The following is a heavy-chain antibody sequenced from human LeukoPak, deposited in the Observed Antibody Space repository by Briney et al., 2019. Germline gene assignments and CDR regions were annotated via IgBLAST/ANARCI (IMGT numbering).Heavy chain of an antibody. V-gene: IGHV3-53*01. Sequence: GGSLRLSCAASGFTVSSSYMIWVRQAPGKGLEWVSVIYSGGYTYYADSVKGRFTISRDHSKNTLYLQMNSLRAEDTAVYYCARDSMVRGGGFDYWGQGTLVTVSS. CDR1: GFTVSSSY. CDR2: IYSGGYT. J-gene: IGHJ4*02. CDR3: ARDSMVRGGGFDY. D-gene: IGHD3-10*01.